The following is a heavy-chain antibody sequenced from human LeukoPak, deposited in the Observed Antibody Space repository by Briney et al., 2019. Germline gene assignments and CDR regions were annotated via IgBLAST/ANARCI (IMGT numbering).Heavy chain of an antibody. J-gene: IGHJ4*02. CDR1: GYSFTGYY. Sequence: ASVKVSCKASGYSFTGYYMHWVRQAPGQGLEWVGWISAYKGVTDYAQKFQGGVAMTTDTSTSTVYMELMSLTFEDTAVYYCARVNDITVVAAAAPHYEYWGQGTLVTVSS. CDR2: ISAYKGVT. CDR3: ARVNDITVVAAAAPHYEY. D-gene: IGHD2-15*01. V-gene: IGHV1-18*04.